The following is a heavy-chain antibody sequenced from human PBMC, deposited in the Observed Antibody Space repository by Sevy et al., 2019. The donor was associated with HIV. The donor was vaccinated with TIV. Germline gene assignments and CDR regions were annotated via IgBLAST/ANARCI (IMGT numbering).Heavy chain of an antibody. D-gene: IGHD2-21*02. Sequence: GGSLRLSCAASGFTFSSYGMHWVRQAPGKGLEWVAVISYDGCNKYYADSVKGRFTISRDNSKNTLYLQMNSLRAEDTAVYYCAKEGENYGGNSGWVYFDYWGQGTLVTVSS. V-gene: IGHV3-30*18. CDR1: GFTFSSYG. J-gene: IGHJ4*02. CDR2: ISYDGCNK. CDR3: AKEGENYGGNSGWVYFDY.